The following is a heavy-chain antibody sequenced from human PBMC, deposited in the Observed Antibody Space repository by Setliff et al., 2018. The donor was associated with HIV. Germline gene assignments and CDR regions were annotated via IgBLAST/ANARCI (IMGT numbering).Heavy chain of an antibody. CDR3: ARESGSYLSFFDY. J-gene: IGHJ4*02. D-gene: IGHD1-26*01. V-gene: IGHV3-74*01. CDR2: ISADGSDT. Sequence: SLRLSCEGSGFDFSTYWMSWVRQAPGKGLVWVSRISADGSDTSYADSVKGRFTISRDNAKNTLYLEMNSLRAEDTAVYYCARESGSYLSFFDYWGQGTLVTVSS. CDR1: GFDFSTYW.